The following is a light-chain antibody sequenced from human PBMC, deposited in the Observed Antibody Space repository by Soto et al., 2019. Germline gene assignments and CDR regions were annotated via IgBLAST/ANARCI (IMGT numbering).Light chain of an antibody. CDR2: SNN. CDR1: SSNIGSHA. Sequence: QSVLTQPPSASGSPGQRVTISCSGSSSNIGSHAVNWYQQLPGTAPTLLIYSNNERPSGVPDRFSGSKSGTSASLAISGLQSEDAADYYCAAWDDSLNGYVFGTGTKVTVL. J-gene: IGLJ1*01. V-gene: IGLV1-44*01. CDR3: AAWDDSLNGYV.